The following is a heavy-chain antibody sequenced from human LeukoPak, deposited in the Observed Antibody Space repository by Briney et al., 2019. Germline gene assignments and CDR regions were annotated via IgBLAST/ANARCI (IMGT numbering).Heavy chain of an antibody. J-gene: IGHJ6*03. D-gene: IGHD6-19*01. CDR3: AKDLGSSIYYYYMDV. CDR1: GFTFSSYA. V-gene: IGHV3-23*01. CDR2: ISGSGGST. Sequence: GGSLRLSCAASGFTFSSYAMSWVRQAPGKGLEWVSAISGSGGSTYYADSVKGRFTISRDNSKNTLCLQMNSLRAEDTAVYYCAKDLGSSIYYYYMDVWGKGTTVTVSS.